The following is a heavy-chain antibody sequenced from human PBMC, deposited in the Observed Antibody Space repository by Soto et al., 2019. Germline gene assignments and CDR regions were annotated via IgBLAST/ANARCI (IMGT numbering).Heavy chain of an antibody. V-gene: IGHV3-66*01. CDR3: ARTRTAVTTYFDD. CDR1: GFTVSSNY. CDR2: FYTGGGT. J-gene: IGHJ4*02. Sequence: EVQVVESGGGLVQPGGSLRLSCAVSGFTVSSNYMTWVRQAPGKGLEWVSVFYTGGGTYYADSVKGRFTISRDNSKNTVYLQINNLRAEDTAVYYCARTRTAVTTYFDDWGQGTLVTVSS. D-gene: IGHD4-4*01.